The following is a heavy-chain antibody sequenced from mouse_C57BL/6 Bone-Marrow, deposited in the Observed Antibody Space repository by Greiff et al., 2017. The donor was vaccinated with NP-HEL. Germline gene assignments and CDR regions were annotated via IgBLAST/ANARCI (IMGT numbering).Heavy chain of an antibody. CDR1: GYTFTSYG. Sequence: QVQLQQSGAELARPGASVKLSCKASGYTFTSYGISWVKQSTGQGLEWIGVIYPRSGNTYYNEKFKGKATLTADKSSSTAYMELRSLTSEDSAVYFCARWYGSSSAWFAYWGQGTLVTVSA. D-gene: IGHD1-1*01. CDR2: IYPRSGNT. V-gene: IGHV1-81*01. CDR3: ARWYGSSSAWFAY. J-gene: IGHJ3*01.